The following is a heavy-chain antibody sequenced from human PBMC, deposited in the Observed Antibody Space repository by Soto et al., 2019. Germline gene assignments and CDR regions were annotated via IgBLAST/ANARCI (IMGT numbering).Heavy chain of an antibody. CDR3: ASGRGLRITIFHPPFYYFDY. J-gene: IGHJ4*02. D-gene: IGHD3-9*01. CDR1: GGTFSSYA. Sequence: QVQLVQSGAEVKKPGSSVKVSCKASGGTFSSYAISWVRQAPGQGLEWMGGIIPIFGTANYAQKFQGRVTNTADESTSTAYMGLSSLRSEDTAVYYCASGRGLRITIFHPPFYYFDYWGQGTLVTVSS. V-gene: IGHV1-69*12. CDR2: IIPIFGTA.